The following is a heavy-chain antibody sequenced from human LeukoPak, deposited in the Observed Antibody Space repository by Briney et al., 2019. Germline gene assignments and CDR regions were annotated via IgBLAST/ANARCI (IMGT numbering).Heavy chain of an antibody. V-gene: IGHV5-51*01. D-gene: IGHD2-15*01. Sequence: GESLKISCKGSGYSFTSYWIGWVRQMPGKGLEWMGIIYPGDSDTRYSQSFQGQVTISADKSISTAYLQWSSLKASDTAMYYCASGGYCSGGSCSDAFDIWGQGTMVTVSS. CDR3: ASGGYCSGGSCSDAFDI. CDR2: IYPGDSDT. CDR1: GYSFTSYW. J-gene: IGHJ3*02.